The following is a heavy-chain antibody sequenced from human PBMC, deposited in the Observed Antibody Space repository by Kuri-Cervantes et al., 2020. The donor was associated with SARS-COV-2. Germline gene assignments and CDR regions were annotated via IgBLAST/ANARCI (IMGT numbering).Heavy chain of an antibody. D-gene: IGHD1-26*01. CDR1: GFTFSSYS. J-gene: IGHJ4*02. Sequence: GGSLRLSCAASGFTFSSYSMNWVRQAPGKGLEWVSSISSSSSYIYYADSVKGRFTISRDNAKNSLYLQMNSLRAEDTAVYYCATGPGSYSSLGYWGQGTLVTVSS. CDR2: ISSSSSYI. V-gene: IGHV3-21*04. CDR3: ATGPGSYSSLGY.